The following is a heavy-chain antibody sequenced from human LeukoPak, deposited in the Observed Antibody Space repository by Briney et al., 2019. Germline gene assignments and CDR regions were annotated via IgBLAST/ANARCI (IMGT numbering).Heavy chain of an antibody. D-gene: IGHD5-12*01. J-gene: IGHJ4*02. V-gene: IGHV1-2*02. CDR3: ARGGYSGYDTVSYLY. Sequence: ASVKVSCKAAGYTFSSYDINWVRQAPGQGLEWMGWINPNSGGTNYAQKFQGRVTMTRDTSISTAYMELSRLRSDDTAVYYCARGGYSGYDTVSYLYWGQGTLVTVSS. CDR1: GYTFSSYD. CDR2: INPNSGGT.